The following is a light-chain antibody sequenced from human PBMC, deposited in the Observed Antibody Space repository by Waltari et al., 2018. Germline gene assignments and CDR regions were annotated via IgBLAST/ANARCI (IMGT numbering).Light chain of an antibody. CDR1: SSDAGTYDY. CDR3: GSYSSSRTLWV. CDR2: DVT. V-gene: IGLV2-14*03. Sequence: QSALTQPASVSGSPGQSITISCTGPSSDAGTYDYVSWYQQHPGNAPKLVIYDVTNRPSVVSSRFSGSKSGDTASLTIPGLQAEDEADYYCGSYSSSRTLWVFGGGTKLTVL. J-gene: IGLJ3*02.